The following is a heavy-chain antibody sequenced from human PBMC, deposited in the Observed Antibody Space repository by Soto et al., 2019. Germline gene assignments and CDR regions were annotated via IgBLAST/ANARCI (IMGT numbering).Heavy chain of an antibody. CDR2: ISWNSGSI. Sequence: EVQLVESGGGLVQPGRSLRLSCAASGFTFDDYAMHWVRQAPGKGLEWVSGISWNSGSIGYADSVKGRFTISRDNAKNSLYLQMNSLRAEDTALYYCAKDGGANIGVGPAAMSNYMDVWGKGTTVTVSS. V-gene: IGHV3-9*01. CDR3: AKDGGANIGVGPAAMSNYMDV. J-gene: IGHJ6*03. D-gene: IGHD2-2*01. CDR1: GFTFDDYA.